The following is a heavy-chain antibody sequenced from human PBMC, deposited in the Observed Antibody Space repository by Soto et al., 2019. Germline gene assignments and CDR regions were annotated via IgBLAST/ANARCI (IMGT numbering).Heavy chain of an antibody. D-gene: IGHD2-8*02. V-gene: IGHV3-11*01. J-gene: IGHJ4*02. CDR2: IGSSDTTI. CDR1: GFTFTDYY. CDR3: ARHRKLVPGEDS. Sequence: QVQLVESGGGLVKPGGSLRLSCAASGFTFTDYYMSWIRQAPGKGLEWVSYIGSSDTTIYYADSVRGRFTVARDNAKNSLYLQINRLRADDTAVYYCARHRKLVPGEDSWGQGTLVTVAS.